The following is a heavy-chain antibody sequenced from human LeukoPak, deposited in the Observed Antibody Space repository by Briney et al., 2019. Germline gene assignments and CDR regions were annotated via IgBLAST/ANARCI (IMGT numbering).Heavy chain of an antibody. CDR2: IYYSGST. CDR3: AQGYDSSDLFDY. CDR1: GGSISSGDYY. D-gene: IGHD3-22*01. V-gene: IGHV4-30-4*01. J-gene: IGHJ4*02. Sequence: SETLSLTCTVSGGSISSGDYYWSWIRQPPGKGLEWIGYIYYSGSTYYNPSLKSRVTISVDTSKNQFSLKLSSVTAADTAVYYCAQGYDSSDLFDYWGQGTLVTVSS.